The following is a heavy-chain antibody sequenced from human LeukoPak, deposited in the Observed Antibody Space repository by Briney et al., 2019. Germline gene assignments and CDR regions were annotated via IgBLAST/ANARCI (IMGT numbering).Heavy chain of an antibody. V-gene: IGHV3-23*01. CDR3: AKGVWATILTNDAFDI. CDR2: ISGSGGST. J-gene: IGHJ3*02. Sequence: GGSLRLSCAASGFTFSSYAMSWVRQAPGKGLGGVSSISGSGGSTYYADSVKGRFTISRDNSKNTLYLQMNSLRAEDTAVYYCAKGVWATILTNDAFDIWGQGTMVTVSS. D-gene: IGHD3-9*01. CDR1: GFTFSSYA.